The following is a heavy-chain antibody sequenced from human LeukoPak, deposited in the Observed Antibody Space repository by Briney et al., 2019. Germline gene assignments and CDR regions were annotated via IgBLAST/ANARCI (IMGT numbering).Heavy chain of an antibody. J-gene: IGHJ5*02. CDR3: AKDVVYDTSGQGGWLDP. D-gene: IGHD3-22*01. Sequence: GGSLRLSCAASGFTFSSYAMSWLRQAPGKGLEWVSAISGSGGSTYYADSVKGRFTISRDNSKNTLYLQMNSLRAEDTAVYYCAKDVVYDTSGQGGWLDPWGQGTLVTVSS. CDR2: ISGSGGST. CDR1: GFTFSSYA. V-gene: IGHV3-23*01.